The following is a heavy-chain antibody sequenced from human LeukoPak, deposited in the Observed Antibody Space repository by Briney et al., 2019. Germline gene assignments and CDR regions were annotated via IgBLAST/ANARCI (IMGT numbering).Heavy chain of an antibody. V-gene: IGHV3-7*01. CDR1: GLTFSSYW. Sequence: HGGSLRLSCAASGLTFSSYWMSWVRQAPGKGLEWVANIKQDGSEKYYVDSVKGRFTISRDNAKNSLYLQMNSLRAEDTAVYYCARDRGSFDYWGQGTLVTVSS. CDR2: IKQDGSEK. D-gene: IGHD6-25*01. CDR3: ARDRGSFDY. J-gene: IGHJ4*02.